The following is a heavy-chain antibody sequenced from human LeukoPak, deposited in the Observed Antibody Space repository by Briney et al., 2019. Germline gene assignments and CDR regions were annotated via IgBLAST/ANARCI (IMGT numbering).Heavy chain of an antibody. CDR1: GDSISRSTDY. D-gene: IGHD4-17*01. J-gene: IGHJ5*02. Sequence: PSETLSLTCTVSGDSISRSTDYWGWIRQPPGGGVEWIGSIDYSGRTYYKPSLKSRGTMSVDTSRNQFSLKLTSVTAADTAVYYCARQLYGDFVNYFDPWGQGTLVTVSS. CDR3: ARQLYGDFVNYFDP. V-gene: IGHV4-39*01. CDR2: IDYSGRT.